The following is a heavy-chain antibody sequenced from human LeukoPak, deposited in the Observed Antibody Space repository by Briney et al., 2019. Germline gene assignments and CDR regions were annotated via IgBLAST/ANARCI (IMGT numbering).Heavy chain of an antibody. V-gene: IGHV5-51*01. J-gene: IGHJ6*03. D-gene: IGHD5-18*01. CDR1: GYSFTSYW. CDR3: ARHRYSYGSYYYYYYMDV. Sequence: GESLKIPCKGSGYSFTSYWIGWVRQMPGKGLEWMGIIYPGDSDTRYSPSFQGQVTISADKSISTAYLQWSSLKASDTAMYYCARHRYSYGSYYYYYYMDVWGKGTTVTVSS. CDR2: IYPGDSDT.